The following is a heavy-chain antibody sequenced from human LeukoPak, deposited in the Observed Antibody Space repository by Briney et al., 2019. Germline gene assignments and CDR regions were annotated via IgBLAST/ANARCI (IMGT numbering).Heavy chain of an antibody. V-gene: IGHV3-21*01. CDR3: AREGTYSNGPDY. D-gene: IGHD3-22*01. Sequence: GGSLRLSCAASGFIFSAYSMNWVRQAPGKGLEWVSSIKSDSSHISYANSVRGRFTISRDNGQNSLYLQINSLRVEDTAVFHCAREGTYSNGPDYWGQGTLVAVSS. CDR2: IKSDSSHI. J-gene: IGHJ4*02. CDR1: GFIFSAYS.